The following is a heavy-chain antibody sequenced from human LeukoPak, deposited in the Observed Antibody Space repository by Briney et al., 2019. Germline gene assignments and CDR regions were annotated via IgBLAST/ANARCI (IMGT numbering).Heavy chain of an antibody. CDR2: INHSGSA. CDR3: ARFRFAVTLDY. D-gene: IGHD4-11*01. Sequence: SETLSLTCAVSGGSFSGYYWSWIRQPPGKGLEWIGEINHSGSANYNPSPKSRVTISVDTSKNQFSLKLSSVTAADTAVYYCARFRFAVTLDYWGQGTLVTVSS. J-gene: IGHJ4*02. V-gene: IGHV4-34*01. CDR1: GGSFSGYY.